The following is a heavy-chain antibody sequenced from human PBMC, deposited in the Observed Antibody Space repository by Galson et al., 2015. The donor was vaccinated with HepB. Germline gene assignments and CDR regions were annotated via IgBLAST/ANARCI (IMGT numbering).Heavy chain of an antibody. CDR1: GFIVSSSY. J-gene: IGHJ6*02. CDR2: IYSGGST. V-gene: IGHV3-53*01. D-gene: IGHD3-10*01. Sequence: SLRLSCAASGFIVSSSYMSWVRQAPGTGLEWVSLIYSGGSTYFADSVQGRFTISRDSSKNTLYLQMNSLRAEDTAMYYCASVSRNYFYHGMDVWGRGTTVTVSS. CDR3: ASVSRNYFYHGMDV.